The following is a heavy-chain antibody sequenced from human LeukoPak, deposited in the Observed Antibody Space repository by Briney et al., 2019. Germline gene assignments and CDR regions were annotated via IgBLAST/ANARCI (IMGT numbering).Heavy chain of an antibody. CDR2: ITGSGGST. J-gene: IGHJ4*02. D-gene: IGHD3-10*01. CDR1: GFTFSSYA. CDR3: ATRGVGWYFDY. V-gene: IGHV3-23*01. Sequence: QPGGSLRLSCAASGFTFSSYAMSWVRQAPGKGLEWVSSITGSGGSTYFADSVKGRFTISRDNSKNTLYLQMNSLRVEDTAVYYCATRGVGWYFDYWGQGTLVTVSS.